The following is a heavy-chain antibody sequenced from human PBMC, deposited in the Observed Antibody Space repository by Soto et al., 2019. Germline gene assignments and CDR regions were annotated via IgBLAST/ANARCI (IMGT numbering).Heavy chain of an antibody. J-gene: IGHJ5*02. D-gene: IGHD3-9*01. CDR1: GGSLSGYY. CDR2: TSDSGTT. Sequence: QVQLHPWGAGLVKPSETLSRICDVYGGSLSGYYWIWVRQSPGRGLEWIGETSDSGTTKYNPSLKSRVTISLDTSKNQCSLRLNSVTAADTAVYYCARHRTGSRGVDLWGQGMLATVSS. V-gene: IGHV4-34*01. CDR3: ARHRTGSRGVDL.